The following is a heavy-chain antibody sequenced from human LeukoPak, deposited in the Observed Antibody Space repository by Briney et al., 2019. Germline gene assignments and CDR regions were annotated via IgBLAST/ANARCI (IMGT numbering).Heavy chain of an antibody. CDR1: GFTFSSYA. Sequence: GGSLRLSCAASGFTFSSYAMHWVRQAPGKGLEWVAVISYDGSNKYYADSVEGRFTISRDNSKNTLYLQMNSLRAEDTAVYYCARALRSSGYYPYGYWGQGTLVTVSS. CDR3: ARALRSSGYYPYGY. D-gene: IGHD3-22*01. V-gene: IGHV3-30-3*01. J-gene: IGHJ4*02. CDR2: ISYDGSNK.